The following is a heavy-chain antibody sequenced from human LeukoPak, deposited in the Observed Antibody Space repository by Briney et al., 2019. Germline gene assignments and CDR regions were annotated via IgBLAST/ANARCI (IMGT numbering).Heavy chain of an antibody. CDR1: GFTFSSYW. CDR2: IKQDGSEK. CDR3: ARGCLSDYDFWSGYSTFDY. D-gene: IGHD3-3*01. Sequence: GGSLRLSCAASGFTFSSYWMSWVRQAPGKGLEWVANIKQDGSEKYYVDSVKGRFTISRDNAKNSLYLQMNSLRAEDTAVYYCARGCLSDYDFWSGYSTFDYWGQGTLVTVSS. J-gene: IGHJ4*02. V-gene: IGHV3-7*01.